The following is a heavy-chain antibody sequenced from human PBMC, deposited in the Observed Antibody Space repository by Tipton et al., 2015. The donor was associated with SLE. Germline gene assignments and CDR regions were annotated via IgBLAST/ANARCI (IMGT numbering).Heavy chain of an antibody. CDR1: GGTFSSYA. D-gene: IGHD2-2*01. J-gene: IGHJ3*02. CDR2: IIPIIGTA. V-gene: IGHV1-69*05. Sequence: QLVQSGAEVKKPGASVKVSCKASGGTFSSYAISWVRQAPGQGLEWMGGIIPIIGTANYAQKFQGRVTITTDESTSTAYMELSSLRSEDTAVYYCAREALTLPAVNAFDIWGQGTMVTVSS. CDR3: AREALTLPAVNAFDI.